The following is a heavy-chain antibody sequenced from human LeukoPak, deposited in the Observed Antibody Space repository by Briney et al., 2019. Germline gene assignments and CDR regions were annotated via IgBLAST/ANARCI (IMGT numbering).Heavy chain of an antibody. D-gene: IGHD6-13*01. CDR1: GFTFNSHS. V-gene: IGHV3-21*01. CDR3: ARGKQQLGRIMDV. J-gene: IGHJ6*04. Sequence: GGSLGLSCAASGFTFNSHSMNWVRQAPGKGPEGGSSLTSRSTYIYYADSVKGRFTISRDNAKNSLYLQMNSLRAEDTAVYYCARGKQQLGRIMDVWGKGPTVTVSS. CDR2: LTSRSTYI.